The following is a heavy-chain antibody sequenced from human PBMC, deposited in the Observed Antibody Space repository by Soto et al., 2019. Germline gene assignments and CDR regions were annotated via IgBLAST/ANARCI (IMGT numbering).Heavy chain of an antibody. CDR2: ISGSGGGT. D-gene: IGHD6-13*01. CDR3: AEDQAAGV. J-gene: IGHJ1*01. V-gene: IGHV3-23*01. CDR1: GFTFSSYA. Sequence: PGGSLRLSCAASGFTFSSYAMSWVRQAPGKGLQWVSAISGSGGGTYYAASVKGRFTISRDISKNTLYLLMNTLRAEEPAVYYCAEDQAAGVWGQRTRVRVS.